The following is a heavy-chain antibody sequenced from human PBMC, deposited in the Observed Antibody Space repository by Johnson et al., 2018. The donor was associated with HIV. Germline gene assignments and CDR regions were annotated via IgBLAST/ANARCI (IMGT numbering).Heavy chain of an antibody. V-gene: IGHV3-74*02. CDR3: AKGQVARGAFDI. CDR2: INSDGSST. Sequence: MLLVESGGGVVQPGGSLKLSCAASGFTFDDYAMHWVRQTPGKGLVWVSRINSDGSSTSYADSVKGRFTISRDNSKNTLYLHMSSLRLEDTAVYYCAKGQVARGAFDIWGQGTTVTVSS. CDR1: GFTFDDYA. J-gene: IGHJ3*02.